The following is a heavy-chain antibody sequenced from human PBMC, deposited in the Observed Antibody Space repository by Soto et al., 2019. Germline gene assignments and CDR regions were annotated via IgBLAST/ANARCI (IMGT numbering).Heavy chain of an antibody. CDR1: GFAFNTYS. Sequence: QVHLVQSGGGVVQPGRSLRLSCAASGFAFNTYSMHWVRQAPGRGLEWVAVISYDGSNKFYADSVKGRFTISRDNSQNTLYLEMNSLRGADTAVYYCAKVSPMGYFFDFWGQGTLVTVSS. J-gene: IGHJ4*02. V-gene: IGHV3-30-3*01. CDR3: AKVSPMGYFFDF. CDR2: ISYDGSNK.